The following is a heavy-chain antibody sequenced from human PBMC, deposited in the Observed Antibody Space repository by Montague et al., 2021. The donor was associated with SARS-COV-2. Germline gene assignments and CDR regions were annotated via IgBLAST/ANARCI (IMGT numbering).Heavy chain of an antibody. CDR3: ARDRLDFGAGRQGTIDF. J-gene: IGHJ4*02. CDR2: MHFTGKT. V-gene: IGHV4-4*07. Sequence: SETLSPTCSVSGDSITNHYWSWIRQPAGKGLEWIGRMHFTGKTNFSPSFSSRLTMSADTSKNQFSLKLTSVTAADTAIYFCARDRLDFGAGRQGTIDFWGQGTLVTVSS. D-gene: IGHD3-10*01. CDR1: GDSITNHY.